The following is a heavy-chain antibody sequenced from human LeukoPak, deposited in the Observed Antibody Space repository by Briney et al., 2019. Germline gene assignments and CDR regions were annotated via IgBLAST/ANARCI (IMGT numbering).Heavy chain of an antibody. CDR2: ISSTGGTI. D-gene: IGHD2-15*01. J-gene: IGHJ3*02. V-gene: IGHV3-48*01. Sequence: PGGSLRLSCVGSGFTFSNYLMNWVLQAPGKGLEWVPFISSTGGTIYYADSVKGRFTVSRDNAKKSLLLQMNSLRAEDTALYYCARGYSRAAFDIWGQGTMVTVSS. CDR1: GFTFSNYL. CDR3: ARGYSRAAFDI.